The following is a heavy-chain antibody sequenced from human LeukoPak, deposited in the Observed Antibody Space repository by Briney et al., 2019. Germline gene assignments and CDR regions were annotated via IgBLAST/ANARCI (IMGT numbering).Heavy chain of an antibody. Sequence: ASVKVSCKVSGYTLTELSMHWVRQAPGKGLEWMGGFDPEDGETIYAQKFQGRVTMTEDTSTDTAYMEPSSLRSEDTAVYYCATADSSGYYFDYWGQGTLVTVSS. CDR3: ATADSSGYYFDY. V-gene: IGHV1-24*01. CDR2: FDPEDGET. CDR1: GYTLTELS. D-gene: IGHD3-22*01. J-gene: IGHJ4*02.